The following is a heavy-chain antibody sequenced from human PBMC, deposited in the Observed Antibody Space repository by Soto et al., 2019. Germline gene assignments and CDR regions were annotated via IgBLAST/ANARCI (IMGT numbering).Heavy chain of an antibody. CDR1: GYPLTELS. V-gene: IGHV1-24*01. D-gene: IGHD3-10*01. J-gene: IGHJ5*02. CDR3: ATMSITMVRAPLRGGWFDP. Sequence: XSVKVSCKVSGYPLTELSMHWVRQAPGKGLEWMGGFDPEDGETIYAQKFQGRVTMTEDTSTDTAYMELSSLRSEDTAVYYCATMSITMVRAPLRGGWFDPWGQRTLVTVSS. CDR2: FDPEDGET.